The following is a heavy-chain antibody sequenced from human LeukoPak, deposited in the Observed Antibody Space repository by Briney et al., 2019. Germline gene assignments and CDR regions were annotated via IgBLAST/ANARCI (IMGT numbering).Heavy chain of an antibody. D-gene: IGHD3-9*01. CDR1: GGSVSRTNYY. J-gene: IGHJ4*02. Sequence: SETLSLICTVSGGSVSRTNYYWGWIRQPPGKGLEWLGNIYYSGSTYYNPSLKSRVTMSVDTSKNQFSLKMSSVTAADTAVYYCARLSKGRYIDYIFDFWGQGALVTVSS. CDR2: IYYSGST. CDR3: ARLSKGRYIDYIFDF. V-gene: IGHV4-39*01.